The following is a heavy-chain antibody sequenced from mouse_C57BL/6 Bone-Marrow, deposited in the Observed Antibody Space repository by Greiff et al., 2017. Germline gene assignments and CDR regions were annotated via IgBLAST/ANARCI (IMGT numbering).Heavy chain of an antibody. V-gene: IGHV1-76*01. CDR3: AREAAWSSFAY. CDR2: IYPGSGNT. CDR1: GYTFTDYY. D-gene: IGHD1-1*02. J-gene: IGHJ3*01. Sequence: QVQLQQSGAELVRPGASVKLSCKASGYTFTDYYINWVKQRPGQGLEWIARIYPGSGNTYYNEKFKGKATLTAEKSSSTAYMQLSSLTSEDSAVYFGAREAAWSSFAYWGQGTLVTVSA.